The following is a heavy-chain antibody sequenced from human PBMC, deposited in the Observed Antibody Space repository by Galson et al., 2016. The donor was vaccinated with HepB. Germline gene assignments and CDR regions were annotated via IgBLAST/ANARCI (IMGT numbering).Heavy chain of an antibody. J-gene: IGHJ6*02. V-gene: IGHV3-53*01. CDR2: VYSSGNT. D-gene: IGHD2-8*01. CDR1: GFTVSSNY. Sequence: SLRLSCAASGFTVSSNYMSWVRQAPGKGLEWVSVVYSSGNTYYAGSVKGRFTISRDNSKNTLYLQMNSLRAEDTAVYDCARCTSGKYYYGMDVWGQGTTVTVPS. CDR3: ARCTSGKYYYGMDV.